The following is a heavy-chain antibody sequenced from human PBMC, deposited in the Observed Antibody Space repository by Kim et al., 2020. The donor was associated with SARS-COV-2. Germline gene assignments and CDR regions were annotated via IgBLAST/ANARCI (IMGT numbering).Heavy chain of an antibody. CDR3: AKDHSRGWSPKYYFDY. D-gene: IGHD6-19*01. Sequence: DSVKRRFTISRDNAQNPLYLQMNSLRAEDTALYYGAKDHSRGWSPKYYFDYWGQGTLVTVSS. J-gene: IGHJ4*02. V-gene: IGHV3-9*01.